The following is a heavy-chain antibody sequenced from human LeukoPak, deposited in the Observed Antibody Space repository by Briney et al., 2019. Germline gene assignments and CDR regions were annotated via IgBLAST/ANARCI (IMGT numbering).Heavy chain of an antibody. CDR1: GGTFSSHA. CDR3: ASGYYVSIGYSDY. J-gene: IGHJ4*02. V-gene: IGHV1-69*04. CDR2: IIPIFGIA. Sequence: ASVKVSCKASGGTFSSHAISWVRQAPGQGLEWMGRIIPIFGIANYAQKFQGRVTITADKSTSTAYMELSSLRSEDTTVYYCASGYYVSIGYSDYWGQGTMVTVSS. D-gene: IGHD3-22*01.